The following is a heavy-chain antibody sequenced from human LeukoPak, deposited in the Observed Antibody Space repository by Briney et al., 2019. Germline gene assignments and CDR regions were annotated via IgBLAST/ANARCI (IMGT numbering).Heavy chain of an antibody. CDR3: ARGKIVVVPAAISYYYMDV. D-gene: IGHD2-2*02. CDR1: GGSFSGYY. Sequence: SETLSLTCAVYGGSFSGYYWSWIRQPPGKGLEWIGEINHSGSTNYNPSLKSRVTISVDTSKNQFSLKLSSVTAADTAVYYCARGKIVVVPAAISYYYMDVWGKGTTVTVSS. V-gene: IGHV4-34*01. CDR2: INHSGST. J-gene: IGHJ6*03.